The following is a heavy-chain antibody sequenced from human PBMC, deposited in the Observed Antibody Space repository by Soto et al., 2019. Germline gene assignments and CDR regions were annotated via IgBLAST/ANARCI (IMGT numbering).Heavy chain of an antibody. Sequence: SETLSLTCTVSGGSISSGDYYWSWIRQPPGKGLEWIGYIYYSGSTYYNPSLKSRVTISVDTSKNQFSLKLSSVTAADTAVYYCARIGQQLAPTFDYWGQGTLVTVSS. CDR2: IYYSGST. CDR3: ARIGQQLAPTFDY. V-gene: IGHV4-30-4*01. D-gene: IGHD6-13*01. CDR1: GGSISSGDYY. J-gene: IGHJ4*02.